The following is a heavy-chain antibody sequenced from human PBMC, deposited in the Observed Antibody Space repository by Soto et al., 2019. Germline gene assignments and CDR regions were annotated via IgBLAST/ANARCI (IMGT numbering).Heavy chain of an antibody. V-gene: IGHV1-69*13. D-gene: IGHD6-19*01. CDR3: ARGFKQWLVRYYYYGMDV. J-gene: IGHJ6*02. CDR2: IIPILGTA. CDR1: GGTFSSYA. Sequence: GASVKVSCKASGGTFSSYAISWVRQAPGQGLEWMGGIIPILGTANYAQKFQGRVTITADESTSTAYMELSSLRSEDTAVYYCARGFKQWLVRYYYYGMDVWGQGTTVTVSS.